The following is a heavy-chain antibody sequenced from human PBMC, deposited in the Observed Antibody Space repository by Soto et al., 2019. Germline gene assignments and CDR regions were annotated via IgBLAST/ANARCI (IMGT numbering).Heavy chain of an antibody. Sequence: SETLSLTCTVSGGAIIDTNYYCGWIRQPPGKGLEWIGSIFHSVNTYYNPSLESRVTISVHTSKNQFSLMLNSVTAADTAIYYCARHIRYTYGYFPRYTDKWGQGTLVTVSS. J-gene: IGHJ4*02. CDR1: GGAIIDTNYY. D-gene: IGHD5-18*01. V-gene: IGHV4-39*01. CDR2: IFHSVNT. CDR3: ARHIRYTYGYFPRYTDK.